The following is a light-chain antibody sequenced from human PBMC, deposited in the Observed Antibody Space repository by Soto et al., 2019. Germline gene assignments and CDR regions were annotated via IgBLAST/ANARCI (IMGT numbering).Light chain of an antibody. Sequence: IQMTPSPSSLSASVGDRVTITCRASPSMSTYVNWYQQKPGKAPKLLIYAASSLQSGVPSRFSGSGSGTDFTLTINNLQPDDFATYYCQESFRTLVTFGQGTRLEIK. J-gene: IGKJ5*01. CDR2: AAS. CDR3: QESFRTLVT. CDR1: PSMSTY. V-gene: IGKV1-39*01.